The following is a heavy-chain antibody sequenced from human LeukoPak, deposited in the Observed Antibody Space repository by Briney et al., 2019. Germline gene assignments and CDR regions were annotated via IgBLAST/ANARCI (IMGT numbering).Heavy chain of an antibody. J-gene: IGHJ4*02. V-gene: IGHV3-23*01. Sequence: LGGSLRLSCAASGFTFSSYAMSWVRQAPGKGLEWVSTISGRGGSTSYADSVKGRFTISRDNSKNTLYLQMNSLRGEDTAVYYCAKDDRIQTRRYSYKYWGQGTLVTVSS. CDR3: AKDDRIQTRRYSYKY. CDR1: GFTFSSYA. CDR2: ISGRGGST. D-gene: IGHD5-18*01.